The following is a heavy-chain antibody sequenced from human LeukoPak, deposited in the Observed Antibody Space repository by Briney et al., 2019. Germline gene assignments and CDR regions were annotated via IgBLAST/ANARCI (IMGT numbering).Heavy chain of an antibody. CDR2: ISGSGNTI. D-gene: IGHD2-15*01. CDR3: ARAPWWNGMDV. Sequence: GGSLRLSCAASGFTFSSYEMSWVRQAPGKGLEWVSYISGSGNTIYYADSVKGQFIISRDNAKNSLYLQMNSLRAEDTAVYYCARAPWWNGMDVWGEGITVTVSS. CDR1: GFTFSSYE. J-gene: IGHJ6*04. V-gene: IGHV3-48*03.